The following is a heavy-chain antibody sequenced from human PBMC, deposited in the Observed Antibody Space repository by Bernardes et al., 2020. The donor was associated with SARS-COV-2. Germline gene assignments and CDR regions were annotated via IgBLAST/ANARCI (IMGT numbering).Heavy chain of an antibody. D-gene: IGHD2-21*02. CDR2: TWYDGSNK. Sequence: GGSLRLSCAASGFTFSNFAMHWVRQAPGKGLEWVAITWYDGSNKYYADSVKGRFTISRDNSKNTLYLQMNSLRAEDTAVYYCARGQSGNMVTQYYYYYAMDVWGPGTTVTVSS. J-gene: IGHJ6*02. CDR1: GFTFSNFA. V-gene: IGHV3-33*01. CDR3: ARGQSGNMVTQYYYYYAMDV.